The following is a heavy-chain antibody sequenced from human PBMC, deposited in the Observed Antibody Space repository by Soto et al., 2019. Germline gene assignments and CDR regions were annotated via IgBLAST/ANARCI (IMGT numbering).Heavy chain of an antibody. J-gene: IGHJ6*02. Sequence: EVQLLESGGGLVQPGGSLRLSCAASGFTFSSYAMSWARQAPGKGLEWVSAISGSGGSTYYADSVKGRFTISRDNSKNTLYLQMNSLRAEDTAVYYCAKADILTDYRTYYYYGMDVWGQGTTVTVSS. D-gene: IGHD3-9*01. CDR3: AKADILTDYRTYYYYGMDV. V-gene: IGHV3-23*01. CDR2: ISGSGGST. CDR1: GFTFSSYA.